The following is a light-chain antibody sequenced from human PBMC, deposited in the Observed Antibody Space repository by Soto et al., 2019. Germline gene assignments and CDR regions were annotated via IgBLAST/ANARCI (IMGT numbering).Light chain of an antibody. CDR1: QSISSW. V-gene: IGKV1-5*01. J-gene: IGKJ1*01. CDR3: QQYNSYWT. Sequence: IQMTQSPSTLSSSVRDKVTLTCRASQSISSWLAWYQQKPGKAPKLLIYDASSLESGVPSRFSGSGSGTEFTLTISSLQPDDFATYYCQQYNSYWTFGQGTKV. CDR2: DAS.